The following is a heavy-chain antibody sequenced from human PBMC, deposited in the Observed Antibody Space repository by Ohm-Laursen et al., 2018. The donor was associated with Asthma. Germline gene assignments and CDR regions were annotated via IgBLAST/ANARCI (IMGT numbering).Heavy chain of an antibody. CDR3: AKDLEKTIFGVVINPFDS. D-gene: IGHD3-3*02. Sequence: SLRLSCTASGFTFSSYAMHWVRQAPGKGLEWMTFISFDGINQYYADSAKGRFTISRDNSKNTLFLQMSSLRPEDTAVYYCAKDLEKTIFGVVINPFDSWGQGTLVTVPS. V-gene: IGHV3-30*18. CDR1: GFTFSSYA. J-gene: IGHJ4*02. CDR2: ISFDGINQ.